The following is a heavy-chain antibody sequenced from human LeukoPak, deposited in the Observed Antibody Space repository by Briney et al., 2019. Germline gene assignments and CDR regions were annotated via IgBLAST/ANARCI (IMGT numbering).Heavy chain of an antibody. CDR2: ISPDGSTT. J-gene: IGHJ5*02. CDR3: AREINKWFDP. V-gene: IGHV3-74*03. Sequence: GGSQRLSCAASGFTFSSHWMHWVRQAPGKGLVWVSRISPDGSTTKNADSVKGRFTISRDNARSTVFLQLNSLRAEDTAVYYCAREINKWFDPWGQGTLVTVSS. CDR1: GFTFSSHW.